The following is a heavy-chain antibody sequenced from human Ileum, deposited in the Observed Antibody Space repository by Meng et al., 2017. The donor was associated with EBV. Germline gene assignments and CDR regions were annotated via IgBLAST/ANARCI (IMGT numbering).Heavy chain of an antibody. Sequence: QAHLQQWGAGLWKPSETLSLTCAVYGGFFSGYYWSWIRQPPGKGLEWIGEINHSGSTNYNPSLKSRVTISVDTSKNQFSLKLSSVTAADTAVYYCARGNKVSDRGFDYWGQGTLVTVSS. CDR1: GGFFSGYY. J-gene: IGHJ4*02. CDR3: ARGNKVSDRGFDY. D-gene: IGHD3-10*01. V-gene: IGHV4-34*01. CDR2: INHSGST.